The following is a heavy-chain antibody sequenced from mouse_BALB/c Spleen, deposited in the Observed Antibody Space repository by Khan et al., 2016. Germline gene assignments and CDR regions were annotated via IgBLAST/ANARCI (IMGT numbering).Heavy chain of an antibody. D-gene: IGHD2-4*01. J-gene: IGHJ3*01. CDR3: ARYYDYAWFAY. V-gene: IGHV1-7*01. Sequence: QVQLQQSGAELAKPGASVKMSCKASGYTFTSYWMHWVKQRPGQGLEWIGYINPSTGYTEYNQKFKDKATLTADKSSSTAYMQLSSLTSEDSAVYCCARYYDYAWFAYWGQGTLVTVSA. CDR2: INPSTGYT. CDR1: GYTFTSYW.